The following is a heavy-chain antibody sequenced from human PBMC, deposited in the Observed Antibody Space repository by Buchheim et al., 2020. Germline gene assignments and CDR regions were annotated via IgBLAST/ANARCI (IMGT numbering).Heavy chain of an antibody. CDR1: GFTFSDYG. J-gene: IGHJ5*02. CDR3: ARQIYGDHRKSFVDL. D-gene: IGHD4-17*01. Sequence: QVQLVESGGGVVQPGSSLTVSCSASGFTFSDYGMHWVRQAPGKGLEWVAIIWHDGSNKYYGDSVQGRFTISRDNSEDRLYLQMNSLRVGNTAVYYCARQIYGDHRKSFVDLWGQGT. V-gene: IGHV3-33*01. CDR2: IWHDGSNK.